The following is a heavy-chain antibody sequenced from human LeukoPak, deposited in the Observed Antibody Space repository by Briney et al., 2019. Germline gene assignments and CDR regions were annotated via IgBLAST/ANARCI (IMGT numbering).Heavy chain of an antibody. V-gene: IGHV4-4*07. CDR1: GGSISSYY. Sequence: SETLSLTCTVSGGSISSYYWSWIRQPAGKGLEWIGRIYTSGSTNYNPSLKSRVTMSVDTSKNQFSLKLSSVTAADTAMYYCARSNWNRGYFYMDVWGKGTTVTVSS. D-gene: IGHD1/OR15-1a*01. J-gene: IGHJ6*03. CDR2: IYTSGST. CDR3: ARSNWNRGYFYMDV.